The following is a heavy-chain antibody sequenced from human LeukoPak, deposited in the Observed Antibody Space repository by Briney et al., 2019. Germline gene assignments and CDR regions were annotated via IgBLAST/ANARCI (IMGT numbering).Heavy chain of an antibody. J-gene: IGHJ5*02. CDR2: INPRGGST. V-gene: IGHV1-46*01. D-gene: IGHD2-8*01. CDR1: GYTFTSYY. Sequence: ASVKVSCKASGYTFTSYYMHWVRQAPGQGLGWMGLINPRGGSTRYAQKVQGRVTIPRDMSTSTVHMELSSLRSEDTAVYYCARGGAHIVPMVYAENWFDPWGQGTLVTVSS. CDR3: ARGGAHIVPMVYAENWFDP.